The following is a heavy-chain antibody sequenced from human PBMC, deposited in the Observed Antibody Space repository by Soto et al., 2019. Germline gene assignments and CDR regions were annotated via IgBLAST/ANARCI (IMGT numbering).Heavy chain of an antibody. CDR3: ASHSGSDYDFWSLARYYFDY. D-gene: IGHD3-3*01. J-gene: IGHJ4*02. Sequence: ASVKVSCKASGGTFSSYAISWVRQAPGQGLEWMGGIIPIFGTANYAQKFQGRVTITADESTSTAYMELSSLRSEDTAVYYCASHSGSDYDFWSLARYYFDYWGQGTLVTVSS. CDR2: IIPIFGTA. CDR1: GGTFSSYA. V-gene: IGHV1-69*13.